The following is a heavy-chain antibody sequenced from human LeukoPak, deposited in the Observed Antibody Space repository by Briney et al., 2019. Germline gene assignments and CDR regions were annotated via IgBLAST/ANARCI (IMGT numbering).Heavy chain of an antibody. D-gene: IGHD5-24*01. CDR1: GSTFSNFG. CDR3: AQDRGVALATTFDY. Sequence: GGSLRLSCAASGSTFSNFGMSWVRQAPGKGLEWVSTIDNRGRTTYYTGSVKGRFTISRDNSKNTLYLQMNSLRAEDTAVYYCAQDRGVALATTFDYWGQGTLLTVSS. J-gene: IGHJ4*02. CDR2: IDNRGRTT. V-gene: IGHV3-23*01.